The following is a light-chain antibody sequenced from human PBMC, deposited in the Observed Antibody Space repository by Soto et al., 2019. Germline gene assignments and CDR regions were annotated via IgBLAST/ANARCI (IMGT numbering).Light chain of an antibody. J-gene: IGLJ3*02. CDR2: EDF. Sequence: QSALTQPASVSGSPGQSITISCTGGSSDLGTYNLVSWYQQHPDTAPRLMIFEDFKRPSGVSHRFYGSKSGNTASLTISGLQAEDEADYYCCSYASGGTWVFGGGTKLTVL. V-gene: IGLV2-23*01. CDR1: SSDLGTYNL. CDR3: CSYASGGTWV.